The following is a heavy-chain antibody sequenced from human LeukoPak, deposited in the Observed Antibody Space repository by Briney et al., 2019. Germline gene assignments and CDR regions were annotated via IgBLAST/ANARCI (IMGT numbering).Heavy chain of an antibody. CDR1: GFTFDDYA. CDR2: ISWNSGSI. J-gene: IGHJ4*02. V-gene: IGHV3-9*01. Sequence: GRSLRLSCAASGFTFDDYAMHWVRQAPGKGLEWVSGISWNSGSIGYADSVKGRFTISRDNAKNSLYLQMNSLRAEDTAVYYCARVRWSYCLDYWGQGTLVTVSS. CDR3: ARVRWSYCLDY. D-gene: IGHD3-10*01.